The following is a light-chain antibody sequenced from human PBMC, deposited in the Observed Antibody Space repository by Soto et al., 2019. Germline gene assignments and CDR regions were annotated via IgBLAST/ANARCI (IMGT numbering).Light chain of an antibody. J-gene: IGLJ1*01. Sequence: QSVLTQPASVSGSPGQSITISCTGTSSDVGGNKYVSWYQQYPGKVPKLLINKVTNRPSGVSYRFSGSKSGNTASLTISALLAEDEADYFCASSTSDSLYVFGTGTKVPS. CDR3: ASSTSDSLYV. CDR1: SSDVGGNKY. CDR2: KVT. V-gene: IGLV2-14*01.